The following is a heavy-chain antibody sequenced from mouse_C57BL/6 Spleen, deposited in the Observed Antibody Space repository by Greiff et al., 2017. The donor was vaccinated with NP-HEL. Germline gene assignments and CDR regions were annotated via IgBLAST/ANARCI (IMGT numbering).Heavy chain of an antibody. Sequence: DVQLQQSGPELVKPGASVKISCKASGYTFTDYYMNWVKQSHGKSLEWIGDINPNNGGTSYNQKFKGKATLTVDKSSSTAYMELRSLTSEDSAVYYCARLHYSNYRRYFDYWGQGTTLTVSS. CDR2: INPNNGGT. CDR3: ARLHYSNYRRYFDY. J-gene: IGHJ2*01. CDR1: GYTFTDYY. V-gene: IGHV1-26*01. D-gene: IGHD2-5*01.